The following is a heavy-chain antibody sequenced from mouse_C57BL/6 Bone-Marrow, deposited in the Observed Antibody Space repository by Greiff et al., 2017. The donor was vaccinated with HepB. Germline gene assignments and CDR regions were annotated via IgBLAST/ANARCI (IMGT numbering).Heavy chain of an antibody. CDR1: GYTFTSYW. J-gene: IGHJ3*01. D-gene: IGHD1-1*01. CDR3: AIVPNYYGSSPWFAY. CDR2: IHPSDSDT. V-gene: IGHV1-74*01. Sequence: QVQLKQPGAELVKPGASVKVSCKASGYTFTSYWMHWVKQRPGQGLEWIGRIHPSDSDTNYNQKFKGKATLTVDKSSSTAYMQLSSLTSEDSAVYYCAIVPNYYGSSPWFAYWGQGTLVTVSA.